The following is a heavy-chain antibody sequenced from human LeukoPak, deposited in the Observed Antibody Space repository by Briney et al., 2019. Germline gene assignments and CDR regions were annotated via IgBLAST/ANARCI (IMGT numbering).Heavy chain of an antibody. CDR1: GFNFTNYA. D-gene: IGHD3-22*01. V-gene: IGHV3-30*04. J-gene: IGHJ4*02. CDR3: ARSRSGYYEDY. Sequence: PGGSLRLSCAASGFNFTNYAMHWVRQAPGKGLEWVAVISYEGNNKYYADSVKGRFTISRDNAKNSLSLQVNSLSAEDTAVYYCARSRSGYYEDYWGQGTLVTVSS. CDR2: ISYEGNNK.